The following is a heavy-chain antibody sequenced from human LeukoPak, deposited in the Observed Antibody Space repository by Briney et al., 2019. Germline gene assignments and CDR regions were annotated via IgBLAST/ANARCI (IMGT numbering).Heavy chain of an antibody. D-gene: IGHD3-10*01. Sequence: SETLSLTCTVSVSITTYYWSWIRQSPGKGLEWTGNIYHSGRTNYNPSLKSRVTISIDTSKNQFSLQLTSVTAADTAVYYCAKSHRGMEQPWGQGILVTVSS. CDR1: VSITTYY. V-gene: IGHV4-59*01. J-gene: IGHJ5*02. CDR3: AKSHRGMEQP. CDR2: IYHSGRT.